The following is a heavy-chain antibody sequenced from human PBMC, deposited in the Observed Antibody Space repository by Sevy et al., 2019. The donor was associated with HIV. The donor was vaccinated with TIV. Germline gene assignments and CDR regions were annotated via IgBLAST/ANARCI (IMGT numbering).Heavy chain of an antibody. J-gene: IGHJ5*02. Sequence: SETLSLTCTVSGGSISGYYWSWIRQSPGKGLEWIAYTHSIGNTNYNPSLKSRVTISIDTSKNQFSLKLSSVTAADTAVYYCTRDRYTLVRGIIMTWFDPWGQGTLVTVSS. CDR2: THSIGNT. D-gene: IGHD3-10*01. V-gene: IGHV4-59*01. CDR1: GGSISGYY. CDR3: TRDRYTLVRGIIMTWFDP.